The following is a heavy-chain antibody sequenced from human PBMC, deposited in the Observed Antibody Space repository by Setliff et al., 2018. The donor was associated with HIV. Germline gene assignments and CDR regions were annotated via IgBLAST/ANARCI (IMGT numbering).Heavy chain of an antibody. V-gene: IGHV3-7*01. CDR3: ATDIVATLDY. CDR1: TESLTRYD. CDR2: VTPDGGDK. Sequence: ASETLSLTCAVYTESLTRYDWAWIRQTPGKGLEWVASVTPDGGDKYYANSMRGRFTISRDNGKNAVYLQMNSLTAEDTALYYCATDIVATLDYWGQGTLVTVSS. D-gene: IGHD5-12*01. J-gene: IGHJ4*02.